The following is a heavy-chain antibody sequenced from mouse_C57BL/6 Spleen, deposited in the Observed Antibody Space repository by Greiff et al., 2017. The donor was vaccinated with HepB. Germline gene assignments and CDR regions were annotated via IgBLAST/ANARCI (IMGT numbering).Heavy chain of an antibody. Sequence: DVQLQESGPELVKPGASVKMSCKASGYTFTDYNMHWVKQSHGKSLEWIGYINPNNGGTSYNQKFKGKATLTVNKSSSTAYMGLRSLTSEDSAVYYCARSPFWYFDVWGTGTTVTVSS. V-gene: IGHV1-22*01. CDR2: INPNNGGT. J-gene: IGHJ1*03. CDR1: GYTFTDYN. CDR3: ARSPFWYFDV.